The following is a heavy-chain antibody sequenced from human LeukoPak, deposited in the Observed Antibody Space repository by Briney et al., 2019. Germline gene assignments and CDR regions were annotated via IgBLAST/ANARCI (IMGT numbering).Heavy chain of an antibody. CDR1: GGSISSSSYY. J-gene: IGHJ4*02. CDR3: AREGADNTGWYDY. V-gene: IGHV4-39*07. CDR2: IYYSGST. Sequence: SETLSLTCTVSGGSISSSSYYWGWIRQPPGKGLEWIGSIYYSGSTYYNPSLKSRVTISVDTSKNQFSLKLSSVTAADTAVYYCAREGADNTGWYDYWGQGTLVTVSS. D-gene: IGHD6-19*01.